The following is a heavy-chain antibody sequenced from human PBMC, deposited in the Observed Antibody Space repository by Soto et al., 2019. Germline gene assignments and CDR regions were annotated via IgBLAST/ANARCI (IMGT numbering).Heavy chain of an antibody. J-gene: IGHJ6*02. CDR1: GGTFSSSL. D-gene: IGHD6-19*01. V-gene: IGHV1-69*01. CDR2: IIPVFGTA. CDR3: ILDGTSRSCSGYLGVDV. Sequence: QVQLVQSGAEVKTPGSSVKVTCKASGGTFSSSLMGWVRQAPGQGLELVGGIIPVFGTATYAHKFQGRVTIIAGDATSTVYMELSGLKSEDTAVYYCILDGTSRSCSGYLGVDVWGQGATVTVSS.